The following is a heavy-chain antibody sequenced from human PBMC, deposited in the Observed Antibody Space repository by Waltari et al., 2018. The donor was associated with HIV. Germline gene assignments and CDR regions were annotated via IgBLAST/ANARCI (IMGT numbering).Heavy chain of an antibody. CDR3: ARDQVRGGYYRYGMDV. D-gene: IGHD3-22*01. J-gene: IGHJ6*02. CDR2: IYTRGRT. V-gene: IGHV4-4*07. Sequence: QVQLQESGPGLVKPSETLSLTCTVSGGPISSYYRRWLRQPAGKGLEWVGRIYTRGRTNYNPSLKSRVTMSVDTSKNQFSLKLSSVTAADTAVYYCARDQVRGGYYRYGMDVWGQGTTVTVSS. CDR1: GGPISSYY.